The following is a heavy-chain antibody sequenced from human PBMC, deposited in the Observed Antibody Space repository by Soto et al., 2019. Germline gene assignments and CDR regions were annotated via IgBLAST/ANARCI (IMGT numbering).Heavy chain of an antibody. D-gene: IGHD1-1*01. V-gene: IGHV3-73*01. CDR1: GFTFSGSA. CDR3: TRLAVGGQQP. Sequence: QPGGSLRLSCAASGFTFSGSAMHWVRQASGKGLEWVGRIRSKANSYATAYAASVKGRFTISRDDSKNTAYLQMNSLKTEDTAVYYCTRLAVGGQQPWGQGTLVTVSS. CDR2: IRSKANSYAT. J-gene: IGHJ5*02.